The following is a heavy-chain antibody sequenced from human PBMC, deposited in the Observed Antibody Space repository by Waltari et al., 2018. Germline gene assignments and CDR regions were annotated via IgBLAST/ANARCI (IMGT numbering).Heavy chain of an antibody. V-gene: IGHV1-24*01. CDR1: GYTLTELS. J-gene: IGHJ6*02. Sequence: QVQLVQSGAEVKKPGASVKVSCKVSGYTLTELSMHLMRQAPGKGLEWMGGFDTEDGETLYAQKCQGMVTMTEETPTDTAYMALSSLRSEDTAVYYCATLRGSVGMDVWGHGTTVTVSS. CDR2: FDTEDGET. CDR3: ATLRGSVGMDV. D-gene: IGHD5-12*01.